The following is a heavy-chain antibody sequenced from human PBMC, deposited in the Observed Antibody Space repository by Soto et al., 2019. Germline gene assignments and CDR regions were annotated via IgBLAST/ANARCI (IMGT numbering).Heavy chain of an antibody. Sequence: SVKVSCKASGGTFSSYAISWVRQAPGQGLEWMGGIIPIFGTANYAQKFQGRVTITADKSTSTAYMELSSLRSEDTAVYYCAISVSGSGSHYYYYGMDVWGQGTTVTVSS. CDR2: IIPIFGTA. CDR1: GGTFSSYA. J-gene: IGHJ6*02. CDR3: AISVSGSGSHYYYYGMDV. D-gene: IGHD3-10*01. V-gene: IGHV1-69*06.